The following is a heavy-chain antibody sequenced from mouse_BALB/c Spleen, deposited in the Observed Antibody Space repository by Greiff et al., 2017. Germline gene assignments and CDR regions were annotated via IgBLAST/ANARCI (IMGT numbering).Heavy chain of an antibody. D-gene: IGHD2-10*02. V-gene: IGHV1-69*02. CDR3: ARWSLVWFHFDY. CDR2: IDPSDSET. Sequence: QVQLQQPGAELVKPGAPVKLSCKASGYTFTSYWMNWVKQRPGRGLEWIGRIDPSDSETHYNQKFKDKATLTVDKSSSTAYIQLSSLTSEDSAVYYCARWSLVWFHFDYWGQGTTLTVSS. CDR1: GYTFTSYW. J-gene: IGHJ2*01.